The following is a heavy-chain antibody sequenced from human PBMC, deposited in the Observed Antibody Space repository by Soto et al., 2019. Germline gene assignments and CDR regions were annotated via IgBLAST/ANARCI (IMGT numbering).Heavy chain of an antibody. CDR2: IYYSGST. D-gene: IGHD3-10*01. CDR3: DSYYGSGTYYAFHI. Sequence: PSETLSLTCTVSGGSISSGDYYWSWIRQPPGKGLEWIGYIYYSGSTYYNPSLKSRVTISVETSKNQFSLKLSSVTAADTAVYYWDSYYGSGTYYAFHIWGKGTMVTVSS. CDR1: GGSISSGDYY. V-gene: IGHV4-30-4*01. J-gene: IGHJ3*02.